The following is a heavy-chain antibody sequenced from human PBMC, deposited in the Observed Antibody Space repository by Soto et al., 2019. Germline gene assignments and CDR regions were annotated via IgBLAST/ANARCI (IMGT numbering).Heavy chain of an antibody. CDR1: GGSISSYY. Sequence: SETLSLTCTVSGGSISSYYWSWIRQPPGKGLEWIGYIYYSGSTNYNPSLKSRVTISVDTSKNQFSLKLSSVTAADTAVYYCASHTYYYGSGSYTHNWFDPWGQGTLVTVSS. CDR2: IYYSGST. D-gene: IGHD3-10*01. V-gene: IGHV4-59*01. CDR3: ASHTYYYGSGSYTHNWFDP. J-gene: IGHJ5*02.